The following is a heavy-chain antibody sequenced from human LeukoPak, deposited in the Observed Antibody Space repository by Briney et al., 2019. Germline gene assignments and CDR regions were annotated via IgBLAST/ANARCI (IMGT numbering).Heavy chain of an antibody. CDR3: ARDPTTVTTPRWFDP. D-gene: IGHD4-17*01. CDR1: GFTFRSYG. J-gene: IGHJ5*02. Sequence: PGGSLRLSCAASGFTFRSYGMHWVRQAPGKGLEWVAFIHYGGSNKYYADSVKGRFTISRDNSKNTLYVQMNSLRAEDTAVYYCARDPTTVTTPRWFDPWGQGTLVTVSS. V-gene: IGHV3-30*02. CDR2: IHYGGSNK.